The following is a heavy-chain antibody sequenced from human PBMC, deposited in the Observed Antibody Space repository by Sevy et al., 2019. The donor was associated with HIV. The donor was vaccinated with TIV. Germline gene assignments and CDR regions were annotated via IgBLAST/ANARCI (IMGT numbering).Heavy chain of an antibody. J-gene: IGHJ4*02. D-gene: IGHD6-13*01. CDR3: AREDSSTWCFHF. CDR2: IYPSGNT. CDR1: GGSISGSY. V-gene: IGHV4-4*07. Sequence: SETLSLTCTVSGGSISGSYWSWIRQSAGKGLEWIGRIYPSGNTNYNPSLKSRVTMSVDTSKNRFSLKLTSVTAADTAAYYCAREDSSTWCFHFWGQGTLVTVSS.